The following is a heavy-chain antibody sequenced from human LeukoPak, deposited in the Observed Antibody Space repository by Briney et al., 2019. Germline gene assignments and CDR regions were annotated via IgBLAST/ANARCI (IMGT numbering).Heavy chain of an antibody. V-gene: IGHV3-23*01. CDR1: GFTFINYW. CDR3: AKDQSRGVVVVAATPP. D-gene: IGHD2-15*01. CDR2: ISGSGGST. J-gene: IGHJ5*02. Sequence: GGSLRLSCAGSGFTFINYWMSWVRQAPGKGLEWVSAISGSGGSTYYADSVKGRFTISRDNSKNTLYLQMNSLRAEDTAVYYCAKDQSRGVVVVAATPPWGQGTLVTVSS.